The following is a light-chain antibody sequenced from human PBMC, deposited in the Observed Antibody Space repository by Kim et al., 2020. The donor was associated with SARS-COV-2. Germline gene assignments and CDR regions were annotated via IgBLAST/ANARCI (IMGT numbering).Light chain of an antibody. CDR1: QNIKNNF. V-gene: IGKV3-20*01. J-gene: IGKJ4*01. Sequence: LSQGERATLSCRASQNIKNNFLAWYQQKPGQAPRLLFYGASTRETGIPDRFSGSGSGTDFTLTITRLEPEDFAVYYCQQYGRSHTFGGGTKVDIK. CDR3: QQYGRSHT. CDR2: GAS.